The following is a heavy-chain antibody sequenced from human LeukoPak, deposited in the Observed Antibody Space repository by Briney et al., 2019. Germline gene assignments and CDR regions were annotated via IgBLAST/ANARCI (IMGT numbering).Heavy chain of an antibody. CDR2: ISSDGSNK. D-gene: IGHD6-19*01. V-gene: IGHV3-30*18. CDR1: KFTFSSYG. CDR3: AKGGYPSVWYFDY. J-gene: IGHJ4*02. Sequence: GGSLRLSCAASKFTFSSYGMHWVRQAPGKGLEWVASISSDGSNKYYADSVKGRFTIPRDNSKNTLFVKINSLRTEDTAVYYCAKGGYPSVWYFDYWGQGNLVTVSS.